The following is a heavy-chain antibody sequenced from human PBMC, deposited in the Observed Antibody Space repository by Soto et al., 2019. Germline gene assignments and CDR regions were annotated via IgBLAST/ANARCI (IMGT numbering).Heavy chain of an antibody. J-gene: IGHJ6*02. V-gene: IGHV3-72*01. CDR1: GLILRDYH. Sequence: EVQLVESGAGLVQPGGSLRLSCAASGLILRDYHMDWVRQAPGKGLAWVGRIRRKAHSYTTEYAASVQGRFTISSDDSKNSLYLQTNSLKSEDTAGYYCAMLGGWSGGSSGMDVWGQGTTVTVSS. CDR3: AMLGGWSGGSSGMDV. D-gene: IGHD6-19*01. CDR2: IRRKAHSYTT.